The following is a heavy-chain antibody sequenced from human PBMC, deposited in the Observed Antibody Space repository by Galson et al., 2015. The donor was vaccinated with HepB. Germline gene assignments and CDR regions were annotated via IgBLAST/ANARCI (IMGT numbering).Heavy chain of an antibody. CDR1: GFTFDDYA. D-gene: IGHD5-24*01. V-gene: IGHV3-9*01. J-gene: IGHJ4*02. CDR2: ISWNSVYI. Sequence: SLRLSCAASGFTFDDYAMHWVRQAPGKGLEWVSGISWNSVYIGYADSVKGRFTISRDNAKNSLYLQMNSLRTEDTALYYCAKDFRRVGSTAGGYFDYWGQGTLVTVSS. CDR3: AKDFRRVGSTAGGYFDY.